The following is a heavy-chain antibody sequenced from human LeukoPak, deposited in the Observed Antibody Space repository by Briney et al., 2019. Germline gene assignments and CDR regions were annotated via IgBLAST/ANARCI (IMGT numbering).Heavy chain of an antibody. CDR1: GFTFSSYW. CDR2: IKKDGCEK. V-gene: IGHV3-7*01. Sequence: GGSLRLSCAASGFTFSSYWMSWVRQAPGKGREWVANIKKDGCEKYCVDSVKGRFTISRDNAKNSLYLQMNSLRAEDTAVYYCAELGITMIGGVWGKGNTVTISS. J-gene: IGHJ6*04. CDR3: AELGITMIGGV. D-gene: IGHD3-10*02.